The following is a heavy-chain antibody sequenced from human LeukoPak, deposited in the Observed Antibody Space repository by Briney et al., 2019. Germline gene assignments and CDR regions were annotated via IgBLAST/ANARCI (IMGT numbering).Heavy chain of an antibody. J-gene: IGHJ3*02. CDR1: GGSFSGYY. V-gene: IGHV4-34*01. D-gene: IGHD2-2*01. Sequence: SETLSLTCAVYGGSFSGYYWSWIRQPPGKGLEWIGSFYHSGSTYHNPSLKSRVTISVDTSKNQFSLKLSSVTAADTAVYYCARHHVPAAMYNAFDIWGQGTMVTVSS. CDR3: ARHHVPAAMYNAFDI. CDR2: FYHSGST.